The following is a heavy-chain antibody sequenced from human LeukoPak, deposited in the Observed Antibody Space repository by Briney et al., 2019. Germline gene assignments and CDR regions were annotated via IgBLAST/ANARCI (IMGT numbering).Heavy chain of an antibody. Sequence: GGSLRLSCAASGFTFSTYWMNWVREAPGKGLEWIGRSRNRARGSTTEYAASVKGRFTISRDDSKNSLSLHMNSLNTEDTAVYYCARDLSGGDYTAFDVWGQGTMVTVSS. CDR1: GFTFSTYW. CDR3: ARDLSGGDYTAFDV. V-gene: IGHV3-72*01. CDR2: SRNRARGSTT. J-gene: IGHJ3*01. D-gene: IGHD2-21*02.